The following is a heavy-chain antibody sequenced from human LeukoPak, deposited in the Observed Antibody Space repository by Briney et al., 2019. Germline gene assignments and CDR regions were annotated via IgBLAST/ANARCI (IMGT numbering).Heavy chain of an antibody. CDR2: ISGSGGST. D-gene: IGHD6-19*01. J-gene: IGHJ4*02. CDR1: GFTFSSYA. V-gene: IGHV3-23*01. Sequence: PGGSLRLSCAASGFTFSSYAMSWVRQAPGKGLEWVSAISGSGGSTYYADSVKGRFTISRDNSKNTLYLQMNSLRAEDTAVYYCAKAPRIAVAGGPDYWGQGTLVTVSS. CDR3: AKAPRIAVAGGPDY.